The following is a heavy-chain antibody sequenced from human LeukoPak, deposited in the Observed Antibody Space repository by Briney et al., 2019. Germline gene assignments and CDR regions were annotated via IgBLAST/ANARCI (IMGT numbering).Heavy chain of an antibody. D-gene: IGHD4-17*01. CDR2: MNQDESIE. Sequence: GGSLRLSCEVSGFTFSSYWMTWVRQARGKGLEWVANMNQDESIEYYVDSVKGRFTISRDNAKNSLYLQMNSLRAEDTAVYYCARDDNPAYGDYLLFGHWGQGTLVTVSS. J-gene: IGHJ4*02. CDR3: ARDDNPAYGDYLLFGH. CDR1: GFTFSSYW. V-gene: IGHV3-7*05.